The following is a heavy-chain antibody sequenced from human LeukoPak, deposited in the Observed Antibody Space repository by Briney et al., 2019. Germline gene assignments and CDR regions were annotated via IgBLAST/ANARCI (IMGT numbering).Heavy chain of an antibody. CDR2: ISGSGGST. CDR3: AKDGSSWQTKYYFDY. V-gene: IGHV3-23*01. D-gene: IGHD6-13*01. J-gene: IGHJ4*02. CDR1: GFTFSSYG. Sequence: GGSLRLSCAASGFTFSSYGMSWVRQAPGKGLEWVSAISGSGGSTYYADSVKGRFTISRDNSKNTLYLQMNSLRAEDTAVYYCAKDGSSWQTKYYFDYWGQGTLVTVSS.